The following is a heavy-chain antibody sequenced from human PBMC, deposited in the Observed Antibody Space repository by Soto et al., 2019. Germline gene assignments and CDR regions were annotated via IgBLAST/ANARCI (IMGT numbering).Heavy chain of an antibody. D-gene: IGHD6-6*01. CDR1: GGSISSYY. Sequence: PSETLSLTCTVSGGSISSYYWSWIRQPPGKGLEWIGYIYYSGSTNYNPSIKSRDTISVDTSKNQFSLKMSSVTAADTAVYYCARGSSRYSSSSGYDYWGQGTLVTVSS. V-gene: IGHV4-59*01. CDR3: ARGSSRYSSSSGYDY. CDR2: IYYSGST. J-gene: IGHJ4*02.